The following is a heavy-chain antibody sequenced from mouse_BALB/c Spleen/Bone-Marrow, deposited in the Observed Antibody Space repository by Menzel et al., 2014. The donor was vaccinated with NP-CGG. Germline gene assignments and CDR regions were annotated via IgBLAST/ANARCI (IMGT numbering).Heavy chain of an antibody. CDR1: GYTFTDYT. Sequence: VQLQQPGPELVKPGASVKISCKTSGYTFTDYTMHWVKQSHGKGLEWIGNINPNNVGTTYNQKFKGKATLTIDKSSSTAYMELRSLTSEDSAVYYCARGRTAYWGQGTLVTVSA. CDR3: ARGRTAY. CDR2: INPNNVGT. J-gene: IGHJ3*01. V-gene: IGHV1-18*01.